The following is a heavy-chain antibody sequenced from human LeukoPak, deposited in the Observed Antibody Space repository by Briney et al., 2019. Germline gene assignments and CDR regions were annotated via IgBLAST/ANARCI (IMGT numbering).Heavy chain of an antibody. CDR3: ARGLYYDILTGYRNSDAFDI. V-gene: IGHV4-59*01. D-gene: IGHD3-9*01. CDR2: IYYSGST. J-gene: IGHJ3*02. CDR1: GGSISGYY. Sequence: PSETLSLTCTVSGGSISGYYWNWIRQPPGKGLEWIGYIYYSGSTNYNPSLKSRVTISVDTSKNQFSLKLSAVTAADTAVYYCARGLYYDILTGYRNSDAFDIWGQGTMVTVSS.